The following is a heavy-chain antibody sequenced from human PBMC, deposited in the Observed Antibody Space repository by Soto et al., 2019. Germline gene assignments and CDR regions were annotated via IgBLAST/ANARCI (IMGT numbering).Heavy chain of an antibody. J-gene: IGHJ6*01. V-gene: IGHV5-51*01. CDR1: GYSFTSYW. Sequence: GESLKISCKGSGYSFTSYWIGWVRQMPGKGLELMGIIYPGDSDTRYSPSFQGQVTISADKSISTAYLQWSSLKASDTAMYYCAGTAAARKYYYGMDVWGQGTTVTVSS. CDR2: IYPGDSDT. D-gene: IGHD6-13*01. CDR3: AGTAAARKYYYGMDV.